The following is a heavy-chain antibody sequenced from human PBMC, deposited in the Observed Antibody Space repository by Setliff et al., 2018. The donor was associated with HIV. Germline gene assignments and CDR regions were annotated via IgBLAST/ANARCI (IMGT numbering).Heavy chain of an antibody. CDR3: ARQVSIPGVAITPVDY. CDR2: VFYTGFA. J-gene: IGHJ4*02. V-gene: IGHV4-59*08. Sequence: KLSETLSLTCTVSGDSIRGYYWSWIRQPPGKGLEWMGYVFYTGFAAYNPSLKSRLTISVDTSKSQFSLRLTSVTAADTAIYYCARQVSIPGVAITPVDYWGQGALVTVSS. CDR1: GDSIRGYY. D-gene: IGHD5-12*01.